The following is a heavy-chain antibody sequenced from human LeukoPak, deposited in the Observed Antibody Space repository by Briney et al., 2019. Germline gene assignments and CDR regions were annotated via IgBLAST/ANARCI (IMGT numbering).Heavy chain of an antibody. J-gene: IGHJ6*03. V-gene: IGHV4-34*01. CDR1: GGSFSGYY. CDR3: ARLILHNLTGYYILSYYYYYMDV. CDR2: INHSGST. D-gene: IGHD3-9*01. Sequence: SETLSLTCAVYGGSFSGYYWSWIRQPPGKGLEWIGEINHSGSTNYNSSLKSRVTISVDTSKNQFSLKLSSVTTADTAVYYCARLILHNLTGYYILSYYYYYMDVWGKGTTVTISS.